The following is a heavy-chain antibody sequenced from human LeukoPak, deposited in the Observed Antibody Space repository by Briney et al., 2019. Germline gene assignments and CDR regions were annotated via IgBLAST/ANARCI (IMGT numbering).Heavy chain of an antibody. D-gene: IGHD1-7*01. CDR2: IYPGDSDI. CDR1: GYSFTSYW. CDR3: ARIMWNYAKNDAFDI. J-gene: IGHJ3*02. Sequence: GESLKISCKGSGYSFTSYWIGWVRQMPGKGLEWMGIIYPGDSDIRYSPSFQGQVTISADKSISTAYLQWSSLKASDTAMYYCARIMWNYAKNDAFDIWGQGTMVTVSS. V-gene: IGHV5-51*01.